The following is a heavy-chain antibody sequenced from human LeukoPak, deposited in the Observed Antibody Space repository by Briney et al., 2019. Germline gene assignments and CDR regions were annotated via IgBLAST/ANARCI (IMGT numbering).Heavy chain of an antibody. Sequence: GGSLRLSCAASGFTFSSYSMNWVRQAPGKGLEWVSSISSSSSYIYYADSVKGRFTISRDNAKNSLYLQMNSLRAEDTAVYYCARVKSGYSYGYYFDYWGQGTLVTVSS. CDR3: ARVKSGYSYGYYFDY. CDR1: GFTFSSYS. D-gene: IGHD5-18*01. V-gene: IGHV3-21*01. J-gene: IGHJ4*02. CDR2: ISSSSSYI.